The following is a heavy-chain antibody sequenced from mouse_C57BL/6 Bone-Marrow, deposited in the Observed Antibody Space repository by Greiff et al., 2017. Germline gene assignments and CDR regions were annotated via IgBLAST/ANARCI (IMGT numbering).Heavy chain of an antibody. J-gene: IGHJ3*01. CDR3: ARVGYGNFVTY. Sequence: EVQVVESGGGLVKPGGSLKLSCAASGFTFSDYGMHWVRQAPEKGLEWVAYISSVSSTIYYADTVKGRFTISRDNAKNTLFLQMTSLRSEDTAMYYCARVGYGNFVTYWGQGTLVTVSA. CDR2: ISSVSSTI. CDR1: GFTFSDYG. V-gene: IGHV5-17*01. D-gene: IGHD2-10*02.